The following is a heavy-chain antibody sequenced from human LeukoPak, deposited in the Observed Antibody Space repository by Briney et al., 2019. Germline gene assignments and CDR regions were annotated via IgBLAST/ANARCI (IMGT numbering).Heavy chain of an antibody. V-gene: IGHV3-30*18. CDR3: AKVSEWYDFDY. D-gene: IGHD2-8*01. Sequence: PGGSLRLSCAASGFTFSSYGMHWVRQAPGKGLERVAVISYDGSNKYYADSVKGRFTIYRDNSKNTLYLQMNSLRAEDTAVYYCAKVSEWYDFDYWGQGTLVTVSS. J-gene: IGHJ4*02. CDR1: GFTFSSYG. CDR2: ISYDGSNK.